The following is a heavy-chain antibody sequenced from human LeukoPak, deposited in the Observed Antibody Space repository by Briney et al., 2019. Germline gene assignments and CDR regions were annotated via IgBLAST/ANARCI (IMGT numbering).Heavy chain of an antibody. CDR1: GYSIGSGYY. CDR3: ASSYYSSGWYFDY. J-gene: IGHJ4*02. Sequence: PSETLSLTCAVSGYSIGSGYYWGWIRQPPGKGLEWIGSIYHSGSTYYNPSLKSRVTISVDTSKNQFSLKLSSVTAADTAVYYCASSYYSSGWYFDYWGQGTLVTVSS. CDR2: IYHSGST. V-gene: IGHV4-38-2*01. D-gene: IGHD6-19*01.